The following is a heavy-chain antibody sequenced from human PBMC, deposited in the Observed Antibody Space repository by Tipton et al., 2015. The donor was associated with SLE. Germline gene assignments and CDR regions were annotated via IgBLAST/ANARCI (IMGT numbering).Heavy chain of an antibody. V-gene: IGHV4-39*07. J-gene: IGHJ5*02. Sequence: GSLRLSCTVSGGSISSSSYYWGWIRQPPGKGLEWIGSIYYSGSTYYNPSLKSRVTISVDTSKNQFSLKLSSVTAADTAVYYCARGIAAPGWFDPWGQGTLVTVSS. CDR1: GGSISSSSYY. D-gene: IGHD6-13*01. CDR3: ARGIAAPGWFDP. CDR2: IYYSGST.